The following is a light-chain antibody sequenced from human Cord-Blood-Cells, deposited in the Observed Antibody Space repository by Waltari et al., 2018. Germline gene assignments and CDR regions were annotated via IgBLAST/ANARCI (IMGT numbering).Light chain of an antibody. V-gene: IGKV1-39*01. Sequence: PSSLSASVGDRVTITCRVSQSISSYLNWYQQKPGKAPKLLIYAASSLQSGVPSRFSGSGSGTDFTLTISSLQPEDFATYYCQQSYSTPRTFGQGTKVEIK. CDR1: QSISSY. CDR3: QQSYSTPRT. CDR2: AAS. J-gene: IGKJ1*01.